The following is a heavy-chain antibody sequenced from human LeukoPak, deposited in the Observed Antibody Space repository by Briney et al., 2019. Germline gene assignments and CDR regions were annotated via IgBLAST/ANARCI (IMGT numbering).Heavy chain of an antibody. CDR1: GGSISSSSYY. D-gene: IGHD6-13*01. J-gene: IGHJ5*02. Sequence: TPSGTLSLTCTVSGGSISSSSYYWGWIRQPPGKGLEWIGSIYYSGSTYYNPSLKSRVTISVDTSKNQFSLKLSSVTAADTAVYYCARHRASIAAAGKGNWFDPWGQGTLVPVSS. CDR2: IYYSGST. V-gene: IGHV4-39*01. CDR3: ARHRASIAAAGKGNWFDP.